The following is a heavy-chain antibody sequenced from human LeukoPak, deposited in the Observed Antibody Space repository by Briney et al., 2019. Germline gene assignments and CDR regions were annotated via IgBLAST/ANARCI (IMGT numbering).Heavy chain of an antibody. CDR3: ARGGEVVVAPAFPFDY. D-gene: IGHD3-22*01. J-gene: IGHJ4*02. V-gene: IGHV3-48*01. CDR2: ISSSSSTI. CDR1: GFTFSSYA. Sequence: GGSLRLSCAASGFTFSSYAMSWVRQAPGKGLEWVSYISSSSSTIYYADSVKGRFTISRDNAKNSLYLQMNSLRAEDTAVYYCARGGEVVVAPAFPFDYWGQGTLVTVSS.